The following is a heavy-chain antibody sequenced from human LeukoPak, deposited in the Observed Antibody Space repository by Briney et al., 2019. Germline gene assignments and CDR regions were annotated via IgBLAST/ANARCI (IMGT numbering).Heavy chain of an antibody. J-gene: IGHJ5*02. D-gene: IGHD2-2*01. CDR3: ARDEIMGGYCSSTSCHWFDP. Sequence: KSSETQSLTCTVSGGSISSSSYYWGWIRQPPGKGLEWIGSIYYSGSTYYNPSLKSRVTISVDTSKNQFSLKLSSVTAADPAVYYCARDEIMGGYCSSTSCHWFDPWGQGTLVTVSS. CDR1: GGSISSSSYY. V-gene: IGHV4-39*07. CDR2: IYYSGST.